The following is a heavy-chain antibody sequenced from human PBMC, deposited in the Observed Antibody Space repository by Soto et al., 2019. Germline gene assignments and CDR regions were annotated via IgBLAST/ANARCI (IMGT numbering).Heavy chain of an antibody. Sequence: VGSLRLSCAASGFTFSSYAMSWVRQAPGKGLEWVSAISGSGGSTYYADSVKGRFTISRDNSKNTLYLQMNSLRAEDTAVYYCARHTVVHPTYFDYWGQGTLVTVSS. CDR1: GFTFSSYA. V-gene: IGHV3-23*01. CDR2: ISGSGGST. J-gene: IGHJ4*02. D-gene: IGHD2-15*01. CDR3: ARHTVVHPTYFDY.